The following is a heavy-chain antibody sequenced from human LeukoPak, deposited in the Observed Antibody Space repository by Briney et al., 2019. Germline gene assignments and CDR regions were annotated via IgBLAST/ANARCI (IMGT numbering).Heavy chain of an antibody. CDR1: GGSISSSSYY. D-gene: IGHD2-15*01. V-gene: IGHV4-39*07. CDR2: IYYSGST. Sequence: SETLSLTCTVSGGSISSSSYYWGWIRQPPGKGLEWIGGIYYSGSTYYNPSLKSRVTISVDTSKNQFSLKLSSVTAADTAVYYCARIGGGRAQIWGQGTLVTVSS. J-gene: IGHJ3*02. CDR3: ARIGGGRAQI.